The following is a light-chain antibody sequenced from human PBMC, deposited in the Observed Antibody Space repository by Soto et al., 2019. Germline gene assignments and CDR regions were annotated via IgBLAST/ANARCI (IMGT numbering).Light chain of an antibody. CDR2: DNN. V-gene: IGLV1-51*01. J-gene: IGLJ2*01. CDR3: GTWESRLSAGV. Sequence: QSVLTQPPSVSAAPGQKVTISCSGSSSNIGNNHLSWYQQLPGTAPKLLIYDNNKRPSGIPDRFSGSKSGTSATLGITGLQTGDEADYYCGTWESRLSAGVFGGGTKLTVL. CDR1: SSNIGNNH.